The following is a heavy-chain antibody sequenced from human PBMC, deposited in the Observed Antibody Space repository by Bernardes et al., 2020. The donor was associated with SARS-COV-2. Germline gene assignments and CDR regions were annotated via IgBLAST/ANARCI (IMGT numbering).Heavy chain of an antibody. Sequence: GGSLRLSCAASGFTFSSYSMNWVRQAPGKGLEWVSSISSSSSYIYYADSVKGRFTISRDNAKNSLYLQMNSLRAEDTAVYYCARDLDRRRGAAVTNAGVYWGQGTLVTVSS. D-gene: IGHD6-13*01. CDR3: ARDLDRRRGAAVTNAGVY. CDR1: GFTFSSYS. V-gene: IGHV3-21*01. J-gene: IGHJ4*02. CDR2: ISSSSSYI.